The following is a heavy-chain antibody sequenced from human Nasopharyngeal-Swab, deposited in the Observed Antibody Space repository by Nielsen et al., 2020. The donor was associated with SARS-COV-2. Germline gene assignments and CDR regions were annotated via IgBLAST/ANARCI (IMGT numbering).Heavy chain of an antibody. J-gene: IGHJ6*02. CDR1: GFTISSNY. D-gene: IGHD6-6*01. Sequence: GESLKISCAASGFTISSNYMRWVRQAPGKGLEWVSVICSGGSTFYADSVEGRFTISRHNSHNTLYLQMNSLRPEDTAIYYCARDLSLYSSSPSNGMDVWGQGTTVTVSS. CDR2: ICSGGST. V-gene: IGHV3-53*04. CDR3: ARDLSLYSSSPSNGMDV.